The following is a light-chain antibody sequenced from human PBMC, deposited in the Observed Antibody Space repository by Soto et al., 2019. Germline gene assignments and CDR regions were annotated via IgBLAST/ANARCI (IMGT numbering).Light chain of an antibody. J-gene: IGKJ2*01. V-gene: IGKV1-5*01. Sequence: DIQMTQSPSTLSASVGDRVTITCRSSQSISGCLAWYQHKVGKAPKLLIYDASSLESGVPSMFSGSGSGTEFTLTISSLQPDDLATYYCQQYNDYRYTFGQGTKLEIK. CDR3: QQYNDYRYT. CDR2: DAS. CDR1: QSISGC.